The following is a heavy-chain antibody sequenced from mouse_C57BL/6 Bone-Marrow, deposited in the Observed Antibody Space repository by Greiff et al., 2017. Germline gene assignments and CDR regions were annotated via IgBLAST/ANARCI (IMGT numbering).Heavy chain of an antibody. CDR3: AKAIYYGNLYWCFDV. J-gene: IGHJ1*03. D-gene: IGHD2-1*01. Sequence: QVQLKQSGAELVRPGASVKLSCKASGYTFTDYYINWVKQRPGQGLEWIARIYPGSGNTYYNEKFKGKATLTAEKSSSTAYMQLSSLTSEDSAVYFCAKAIYYGNLYWCFDVWGTGTTVTVSS. CDR1: GYTFTDYY. V-gene: IGHV1-76*01. CDR2: IYPGSGNT.